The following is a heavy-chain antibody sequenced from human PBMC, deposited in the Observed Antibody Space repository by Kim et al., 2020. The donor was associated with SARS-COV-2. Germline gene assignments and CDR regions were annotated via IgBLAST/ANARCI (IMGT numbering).Heavy chain of an antibody. Sequence: SETLSLTCSVYGESFSPYYWSWIRQPPGKGLEWIGEVNYSGTTYYNPSVKSRVTISLDTSKKQFSLKLTSVTAADTAVYYCAQTRTGVSLWGQGTLVTVS. J-gene: IGHJ4*02. V-gene: IGHV4-34*01. CDR2: VNYSGTT. CDR1: GESFSPYY. CDR3: AQTRTGVSL. D-gene: IGHD1-1*01.